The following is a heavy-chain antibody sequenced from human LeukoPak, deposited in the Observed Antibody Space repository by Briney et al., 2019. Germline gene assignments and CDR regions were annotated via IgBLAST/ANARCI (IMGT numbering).Heavy chain of an antibody. J-gene: IGHJ4*02. Sequence: PGGSLRLSCAASGFTFSSYSMNWVRQAPGKGLEWVSSISSSSSYIYYADSVKGRFTISRDNAKNSLYLQMNSLRAEDTAVCYCARDPVVVVVAATSPEEFDYWGQGTLVTVSS. D-gene: IGHD2-15*01. CDR2: ISSSSSYI. V-gene: IGHV3-21*01. CDR1: GFTFSSYS. CDR3: ARDPVVVVVAATSPEEFDY.